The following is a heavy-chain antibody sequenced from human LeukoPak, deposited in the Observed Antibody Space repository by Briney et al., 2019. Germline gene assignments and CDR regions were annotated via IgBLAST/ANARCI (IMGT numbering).Heavy chain of an antibody. CDR2: IYYSGST. V-gene: IGHV4-61*05. CDR1: GVSISSSNSY. J-gene: IGHJ4*02. CDR3: ASLYCSGGSCYPDY. D-gene: IGHD2-15*01. Sequence: SETLSLTCTVSGVSISSSNSYWGWIRQPPGKGLEWIGYIYYSGSTNYNPSLKSRVTISVDTSKNQFSLKLSSVTAADTAVYYCASLYCSGGSCYPDYWGQGTLVTVSS.